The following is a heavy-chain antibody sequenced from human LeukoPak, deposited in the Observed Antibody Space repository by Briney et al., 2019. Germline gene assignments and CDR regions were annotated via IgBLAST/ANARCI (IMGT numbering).Heavy chain of an antibody. CDR1: GYTFTSYG. J-gene: IGHJ4*02. CDR3: ARVSTYYYDSSGYQIDY. CDR2: ISAYNGNT. D-gene: IGHD3-22*01. Sequence: ASVKVSCKASGYTFTSYGISWVRQAPGQGLEWMGWISAYNGNTNYAQKLQGRVTMTTDTSTSTAYMELRSLRSDDTAVYYCARVSTYYYDSSGYQIDYWGQGTLVTASS. V-gene: IGHV1-18*01.